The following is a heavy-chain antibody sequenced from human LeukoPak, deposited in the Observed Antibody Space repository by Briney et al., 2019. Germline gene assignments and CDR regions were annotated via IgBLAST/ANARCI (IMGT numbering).Heavy chain of an antibody. CDR3: ARASGSSTIPTKY. CDR2: IKQDGSEK. Sequence: GGSLRLSCAASGFTFSNYWMSWVRQAPGKGLEWVANIKQDGSEKYYVDSEKGRFTISRDNAKNSLLLQMNSLRAEDTAVYYCARASGSSTIPTKYWGQGTLVTVSS. V-gene: IGHV3-7*03. CDR1: GFTFSNYW. D-gene: IGHD3-9*01. J-gene: IGHJ4*02.